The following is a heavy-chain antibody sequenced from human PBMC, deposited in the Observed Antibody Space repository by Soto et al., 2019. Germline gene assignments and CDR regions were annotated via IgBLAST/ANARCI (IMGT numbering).Heavy chain of an antibody. J-gene: IGHJ3*02. V-gene: IGHV3-48*02. CDR3: ARDPGYYDSSGYYYKAFDI. Sequence: GSLRLSCAASGFTFSNYYMTWVRQAPGKGLEWVSYISRSSSTISYADSVKGRFTISRDNAKNSLYLQMNSLRDEDTAVYYCARDPGYYDSSGYYYKAFDIWGQGTMVTVSS. D-gene: IGHD3-22*01. CDR2: ISRSSSTI. CDR1: GFTFSNYY.